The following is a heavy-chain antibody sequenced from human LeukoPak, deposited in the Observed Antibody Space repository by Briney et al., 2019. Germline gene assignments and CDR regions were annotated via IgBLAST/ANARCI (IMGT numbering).Heavy chain of an antibody. CDR1: GYTFTGYY. CDR2: INPNSGDT. D-gene: IGHD5-18*01. V-gene: IGHV1-2*02. Sequence: GASVKVSCKASGYTFTGYYMHWVRQAPGQGLEWMGWINPNSGDTHYAQKFQGRVTMTRDTSINTAYMELSRLRSDDTAVYYCARAGGGYDHGWGAFDIWGQGTMVTVSS. J-gene: IGHJ3*02. CDR3: ARAGGGYDHGWGAFDI.